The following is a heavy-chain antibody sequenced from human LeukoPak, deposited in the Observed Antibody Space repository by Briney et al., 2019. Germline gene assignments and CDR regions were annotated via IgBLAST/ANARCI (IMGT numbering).Heavy chain of an antibody. CDR2: FYTSGST. D-gene: IGHD2-21*02. J-gene: IGHJ2*01. CDR1: GGSISSGSYY. CDR3: ARQTDDWYFDL. V-gene: IGHV4-61*02. Sequence: PSETLSLTCTVSGGSISSGSYYWSWIRQPAGKGLEWIGRFYTSGSTNSNPSLKSRVTISVDTSKNQFSLKLSSVTAADTAVYYCARQTDDWYFDLWGRGTLVTVSS.